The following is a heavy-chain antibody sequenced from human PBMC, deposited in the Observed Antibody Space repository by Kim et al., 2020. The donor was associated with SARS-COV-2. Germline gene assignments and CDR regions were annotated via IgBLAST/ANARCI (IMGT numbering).Heavy chain of an antibody. J-gene: IGHJ4*02. D-gene: IGHD3-10*01. CDR3: AKSSSGSYYTHFDY. V-gene: IGHV3-30*18. Sequence: GGSLRLSYAASGFTFSSYGMHWVRQAPGKGLEWVAVISYDGSNKYYVDSVKGRFTISRDNSKNTLYLQMNSLRAEDTAVYYCAKSSSGSYYTHFDYWGQGTLVTVSS. CDR1: GFTFSSYG. CDR2: ISYDGSNK.